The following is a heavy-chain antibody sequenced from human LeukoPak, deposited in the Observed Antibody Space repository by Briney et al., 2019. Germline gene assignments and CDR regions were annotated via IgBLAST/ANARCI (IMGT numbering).Heavy chain of an antibody. D-gene: IGHD3/OR15-3a*01. Sequence: SETLSLTCTVSAYSISSGYYWGWIRQPPGKGLEWIGSIYHSGNTFYNPSLKSRVTMSVDTSKNQFSLILSSVTAADTAVYYCAREVWTSANWFDPWGQGTLVTVSS. CDR1: AYSISSGYY. V-gene: IGHV4-38-2*02. J-gene: IGHJ5*02. CDR2: IYHSGNT. CDR3: AREVWTSANWFDP.